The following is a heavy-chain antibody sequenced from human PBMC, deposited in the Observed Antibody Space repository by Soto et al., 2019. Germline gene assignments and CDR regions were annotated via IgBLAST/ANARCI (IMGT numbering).Heavy chain of an antibody. CDR3: ATPQDYDDCLDS. J-gene: IGHJ4*02. Sequence: PGGSLRLSCAASGFTFSSYGMHWVRQAPGKGLEWVAVISYDGSNKYYADSVKGRFTISRDNSKNTLYLQMNSLRAEDTAVYYCATPQDYDDCLDSWGQGTLVTVSS. V-gene: IGHV3-30*03. D-gene: IGHD3-22*01. CDR2: ISYDGSNK. CDR1: GFTFSSYG.